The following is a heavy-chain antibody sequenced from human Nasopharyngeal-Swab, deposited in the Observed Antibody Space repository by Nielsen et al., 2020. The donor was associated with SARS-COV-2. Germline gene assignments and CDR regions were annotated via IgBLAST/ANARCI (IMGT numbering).Heavy chain of an antibody. D-gene: IGHD6-19*01. V-gene: IGHV3-7*01. CDR3: ARVWDTSGL. CDR2: INQDGSEK. Sequence: GGSLRLSCAASGFTFSNYWMTWVRQAPGKGLEWVANINQDGSEKSYVDSVKGRLTISRDSAKNSLYLQMNSLRAEDTAVYFCARVWDTSGLWGQGTLVTVSS. J-gene: IGHJ4*02. CDR1: GFTFSNYW.